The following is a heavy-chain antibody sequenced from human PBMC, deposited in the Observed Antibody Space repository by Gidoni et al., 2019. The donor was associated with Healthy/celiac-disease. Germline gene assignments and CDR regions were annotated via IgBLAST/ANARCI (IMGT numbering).Heavy chain of an antibody. J-gene: IGHJ6*02. CDR1: GFTFSSYA. CDR2: ISGSGGST. V-gene: IGHV3-23*01. CDR3: AKRGDYYGSGSYPSYYYYGMDV. Sequence: EVQLLESGGGLVQTGGSLRLSCAASGFTFSSYAMSWVRQAPGKGLEWVSAISGSGGSTYYADSVKGRFTISRDNSKNTLYLQMNSLRAEDTAVYYCAKRGDYYGSGSYPSYYYYGMDVWGQGTTVTVSS. D-gene: IGHD3-10*01.